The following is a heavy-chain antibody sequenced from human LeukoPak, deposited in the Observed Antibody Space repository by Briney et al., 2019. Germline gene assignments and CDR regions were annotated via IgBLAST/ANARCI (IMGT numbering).Heavy chain of an antibody. Sequence: SETLSLTCTVSGGSISSSSYYWGWIRQPPGKGLEWIGSIYYSGATHYNPSLMSRATISVDTSKNQFSLKLTSVTAADTAVYYCAGPGVQARPPFDHWGQGTLVTVSS. CDR1: GGSISSSSYY. V-gene: IGHV4-39*01. CDR3: AGPGVQARPPFDH. D-gene: IGHD6-6*01. CDR2: IYYSGAT. J-gene: IGHJ4*02.